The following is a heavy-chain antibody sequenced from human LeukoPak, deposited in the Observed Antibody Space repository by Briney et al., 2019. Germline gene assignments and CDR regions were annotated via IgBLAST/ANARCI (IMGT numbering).Heavy chain of an antibody. CDR1: GITRSNYG. D-gene: IGHD3-22*01. J-gene: IGHJ4*02. V-gene: IGHV3-23*01. CDR3: AKRGVVIRVILVGFHKEAYYFDS. Sequence: TGGSLRRSCAVSGITRSNYGMSWVRQAPGKGLEWVAGISDSGGRTNYADSVKGRFTMSRDNPKNTLYLQMNSLRAEDTPVYFCAKRGVVIRVILVGFHKEAYYFDSWGQGALVTVSS. CDR2: ISDSGGRT.